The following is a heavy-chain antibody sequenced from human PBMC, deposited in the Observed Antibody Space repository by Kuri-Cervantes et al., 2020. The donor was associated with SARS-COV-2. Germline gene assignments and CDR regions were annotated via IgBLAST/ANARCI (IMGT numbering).Heavy chain of an antibody. Sequence: ASVKVSCKASGYTFTGYDINWVRQAPGQGLEWVGWMNPKIDISGSVKKFQGRVTMTRDTSTNTAYMELTSLGSQDTAVYYCARKTRGTFHLGYWGPGTPVTVSS. CDR3: ARKTRGTFHLGY. V-gene: IGHV1-8*01. J-gene: IGHJ4*02. D-gene: IGHD1-26*01. CDR2: MNPKIDIS. CDR1: GYTFTGYD.